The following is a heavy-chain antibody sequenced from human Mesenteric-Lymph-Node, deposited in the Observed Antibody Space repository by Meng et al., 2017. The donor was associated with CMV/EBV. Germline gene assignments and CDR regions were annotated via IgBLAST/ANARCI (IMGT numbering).Heavy chain of an antibody. Sequence: GSLRLSCTVSGGSVSSGSYYWSWIRQPPGKGLEWIGYIYYSGSTNYNPSLKSRVTISVDTSKNQFSLKLSSVTAADTAVYYCASGSYYYYYGMDVWGQGTTVTVS. CDR1: GGSVSSGSYY. CDR3: ASGSYYYYYGMDV. D-gene: IGHD1-26*01. CDR2: IYYSGST. J-gene: IGHJ6*02. V-gene: IGHV4-61*01.